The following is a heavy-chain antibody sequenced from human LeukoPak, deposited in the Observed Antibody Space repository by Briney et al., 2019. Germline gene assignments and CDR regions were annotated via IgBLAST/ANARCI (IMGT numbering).Heavy chain of an antibody. J-gene: IGHJ4*02. CDR2: IYYTGNT. CDR3: AKSGGYGLIDY. V-gene: IGHV4-39*01. D-gene: IGHD1-26*01. Sequence: SETLSLTCAVSGASISGSGYYLGWIRQPPGKGLEWLGNIYYTGNTYYNASLQSRVTISIDTSKNQFSLRLNSVTAADTAMYYCAKSGGYGLIDYWGQGTLVTVSS. CDR1: GASISGSGYY.